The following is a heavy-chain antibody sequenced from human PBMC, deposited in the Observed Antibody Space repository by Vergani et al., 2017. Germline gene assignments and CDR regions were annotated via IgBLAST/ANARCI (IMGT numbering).Heavy chain of an antibody. V-gene: IGHV1-18*01. CDR3: ARGERYYGSGSYYNEGWFWFDP. Sequence: QVQLVQSGAEVKKPGASVKVSCKASGYTFTSYGISWVRQAPGQGLEWMGWISAYNGNTNYAQKLQGRVTMTTDTSKSTAYMELRSLRSDDTAVYYCARGERYYGSGSYYNEGWFWFDPWGQGTLVTVSS. D-gene: IGHD3-10*01. J-gene: IGHJ5*02. CDR1: GYTFTSYG. CDR2: ISAYNGNT.